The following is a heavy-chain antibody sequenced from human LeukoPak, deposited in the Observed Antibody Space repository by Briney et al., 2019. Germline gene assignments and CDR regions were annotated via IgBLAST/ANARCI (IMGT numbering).Heavy chain of an antibody. V-gene: IGHV3-20*04. D-gene: IGHD3-22*01. CDR2: INGDGGSR. Sequence: GGSLRLSCAASGFTFDDYGMAWVRPAPGKGLEWIAGINGDGGSRGYADSVKGRFTISRDNAKNSLYLQLNSLRVEDTALYYCARNHDYDSSGYHAWGQGTLVTVSS. CDR3: ARNHDYDSSGYHA. J-gene: IGHJ5*02. CDR1: GFTFDDYG.